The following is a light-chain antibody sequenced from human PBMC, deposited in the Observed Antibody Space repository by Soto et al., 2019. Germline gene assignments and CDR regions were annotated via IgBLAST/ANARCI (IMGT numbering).Light chain of an antibody. CDR3: SSYTSSSTRV. J-gene: IGLJ2*01. CDR1: SGDVGGYNY. CDR2: DVS. Sequence: QSVLTQPASVSGSPGQSITISCTGTSGDVGGYNYVSWYLQHPGKAPKLMIYDVSNRPSGVSNRFSGSKSGNTASLTISGLQAEDEADYYCSSYTSSSTRVFGGGTKLTVL. V-gene: IGLV2-14*01.